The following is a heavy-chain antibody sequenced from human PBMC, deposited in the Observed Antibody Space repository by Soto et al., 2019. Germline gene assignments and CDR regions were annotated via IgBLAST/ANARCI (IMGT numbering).Heavy chain of an antibody. V-gene: IGHV4-59*08. CDR2: IYYSGST. CDR3: ARHGAIYSNSWYDFDY. CDR1: GGSITSDYSF. D-gene: IGHD5-18*01. Sequence: SETLSLTCPFSGGSITSDYSFWSWIRQPPGEGLEWIGYIYYSGSTNYNPSLKSRVTISVDTSKNQFSLKLTSVTAADTAVYYCARHGAIYSNSWYDFDYWGQGTLVTVSS. J-gene: IGHJ4*02.